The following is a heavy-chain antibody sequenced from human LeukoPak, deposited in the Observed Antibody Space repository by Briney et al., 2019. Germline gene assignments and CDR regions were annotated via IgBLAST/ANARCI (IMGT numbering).Heavy chain of an antibody. CDR3: ARGRGFTVTTSVHFDY. Sequence: SETLSLTCTVSGGSISSSSYYWGWIRQPPGKGLEWIGSIYYSGSTYSNPSLQSRVTISVDTSKNQFSLKLSSVTAADTAVYYCARGRGFTVTTSVHFDYWGQGTLVTVSS. J-gene: IGHJ4*02. CDR1: GGSISSSSYY. D-gene: IGHD4-17*01. CDR2: IYYSGST. V-gene: IGHV4-39*07.